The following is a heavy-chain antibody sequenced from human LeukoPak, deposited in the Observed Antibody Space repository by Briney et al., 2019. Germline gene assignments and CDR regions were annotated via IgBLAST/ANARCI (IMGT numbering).Heavy chain of an antibody. V-gene: IGHV1-18*01. D-gene: IGHD6-19*01. J-gene: IGHJ4*02. CDR1: PDTFTRYG. CDR3: ATTTATSGSSLY. Sequence: VGSVKVSCKASPDTFTRYGITWVRQAPGQGLEWMGWIRAYNGDTNYAQKFQGRVTMTAERSTNTAYMELRGLTVDDTAVFYCATTTATSGSSLYWGQGTLVNVAS. CDR2: IRAYNGDT.